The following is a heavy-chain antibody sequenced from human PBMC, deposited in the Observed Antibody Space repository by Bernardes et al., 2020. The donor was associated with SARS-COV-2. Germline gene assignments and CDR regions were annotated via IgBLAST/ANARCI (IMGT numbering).Heavy chain of an antibody. V-gene: IGHV1-46*01. D-gene: IGHD3-3*01. CDR3: ARERYSDFWSGTYYYYYGMDV. J-gene: IGHJ6*02. Sequence: ASVKVSCKASGYTFTSYYMHWVRQAPGQGLEWMGIINPSGGSTSYAQKFQGRVTMTRDTSTSTVYMELSSLRSEDTAVYYCARERYSDFWSGTYYYYYGMDVWGQGTTVTVSS. CDR2: INPSGGST. CDR1: GYTFTSYY.